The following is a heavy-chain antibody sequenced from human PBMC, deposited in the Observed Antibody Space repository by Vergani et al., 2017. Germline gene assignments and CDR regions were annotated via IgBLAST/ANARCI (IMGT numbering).Heavy chain of an antibody. J-gene: IGHJ6*03. CDR3: AKGNYDILTGYYGDYYYYMDV. CDR1: GFTFSSYA. D-gene: IGHD3-9*01. CDR2: ISGSGGST. V-gene: IGHV3-23*01. Sequence: EVQLLESGGGLVQPGGSLRLSCAASGFTFSSYAMSWVRQAPGKGLEWVSAISGSGGSTYYADSVKGRFTISRDNSKNTLYLQMNSLRAEDTAVYYCAKGNYDILTGYYGDYYYYMDVWGKXP.